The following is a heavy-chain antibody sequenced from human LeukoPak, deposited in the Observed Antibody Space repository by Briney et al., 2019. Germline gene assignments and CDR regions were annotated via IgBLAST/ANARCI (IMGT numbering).Heavy chain of an antibody. CDR2: IRYDGNNK. CDR1: GFTFSTYG. CDR3: SRDRRVYYDILTGYASYFEY. J-gene: IGHJ4*02. Sequence: GGSLRLSCAASGFTFSTYGMHWVRQAPGKGLEWVAFIRYDGNNKFYADSVKGRFTISRDNSKNTLYLQMNSLRPEDTALYYCSRDRRVYYDILTGYASYFEYWGQGALVTVSS. D-gene: IGHD3-9*01. V-gene: IGHV3-30*02.